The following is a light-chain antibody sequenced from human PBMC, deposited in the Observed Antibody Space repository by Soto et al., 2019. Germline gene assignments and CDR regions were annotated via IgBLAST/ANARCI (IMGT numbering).Light chain of an antibody. J-gene: IGKJ4*01. V-gene: IGKV3-15*01. Sequence: EVVMTQSPATLSVSPGEGVTLSCRANQGIGDSLGWYQHKPGPTPSLLIYDTSTRAIGVPARFSSSRSGPEYTLPIISLQSAEFAIDYSQPYSNWPLTFGGATKVESK. CDR2: DTS. CDR1: QGIGDS. CDR3: QPYSNWPLT.